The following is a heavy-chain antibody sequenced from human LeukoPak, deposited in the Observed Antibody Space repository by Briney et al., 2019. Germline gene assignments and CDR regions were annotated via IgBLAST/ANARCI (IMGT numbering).Heavy chain of an antibody. V-gene: IGHV3-23*01. CDR2: ISGSGDSR. J-gene: IGHJ6*02. Sequence: GRSLRLSCAPSGFTFSSCAMSWVRQAPGKGLEWVSLISGSGDSRYYADSVKGRFTISRDNAKNTLWLQMNSLRAEDTAVYYCAKGVTTVRIYYHGMDVWGQGTTVTVSS. CDR1: GFTFSSCA. D-gene: IGHD4-17*01. CDR3: AKGVTTVRIYYHGMDV.